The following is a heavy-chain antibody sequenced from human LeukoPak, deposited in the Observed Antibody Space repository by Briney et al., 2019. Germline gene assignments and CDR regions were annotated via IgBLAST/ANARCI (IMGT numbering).Heavy chain of an antibody. CDR3: ARLLGASSAAIDC. D-gene: IGHD1-26*01. V-gene: IGHV4-61*08. Sequence: SETLPLTCTVSGGSISSSGASIRKYYWSWIRQPPGKGLEWIGYIYDSGSTYYNPSLKSRVTISVDTSKNQFSLKLGSVTAADTAFCYCARLLGASSAAIDCWGQGTLVTVSS. J-gene: IGHJ4*02. CDR1: GGSISSSGASIRKYY. CDR2: IYDSGST.